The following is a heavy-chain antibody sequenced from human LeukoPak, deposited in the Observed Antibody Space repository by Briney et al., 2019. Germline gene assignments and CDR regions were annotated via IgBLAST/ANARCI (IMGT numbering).Heavy chain of an antibody. J-gene: IGHJ4*02. Sequence: PSETLSLTCTVSGGSITNTNHYWAWIRQPPGEGLEWIGSVYHSGITYYTPSLKSRVSIAVDTSKNHFSLKVTSVTAADTAVYYCAREWQYQFDYWGQGTLVTVSS. CDR1: GGSITNTNHY. CDR3: AREWQYQFDY. D-gene: IGHD4-11*01. V-gene: IGHV4-39*07. CDR2: VYHSGIT.